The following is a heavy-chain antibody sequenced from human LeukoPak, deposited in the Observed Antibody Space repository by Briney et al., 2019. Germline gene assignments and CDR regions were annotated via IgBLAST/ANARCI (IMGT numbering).Heavy chain of an antibody. CDR3: ARDPQWLDPFDY. CDR2: INWNGGST. V-gene: IGHV3-20*04. CDR1: GFTFDDYG. D-gene: IGHD6-19*01. J-gene: IGHJ4*02. Sequence: GESLRLSCAASGFTFDDYGMSWVRQAPGKGLEWVSGINWNGGSTGYADSVKGRFTISRDNAKNSLYLQMNSLRAEDTALYYCARDPQWLDPFDYWGQGTLVTVSS.